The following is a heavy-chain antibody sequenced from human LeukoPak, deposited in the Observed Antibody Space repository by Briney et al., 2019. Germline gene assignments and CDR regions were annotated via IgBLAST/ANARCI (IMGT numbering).Heavy chain of an antibody. V-gene: IGHV4-39*07. Sequence: PSETLSLTCTVSGGSISSSSYYWGWIRQPPGKGLEWIGSIYYSGSTYYNPSLKSQVTISVDTSKNQFSLKLSSVTAADTAVYFCAREPPLSSGYSIYYFDYWGQGTLVTVSS. D-gene: IGHD3-22*01. J-gene: IGHJ4*02. CDR3: AREPPLSSGYSIYYFDY. CDR2: IYYSGST. CDR1: GGSISSSSYY.